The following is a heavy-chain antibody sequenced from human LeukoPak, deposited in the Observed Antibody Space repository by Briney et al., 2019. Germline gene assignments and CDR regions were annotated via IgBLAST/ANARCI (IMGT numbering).Heavy chain of an antibody. CDR1: GFTFSSYG. J-gene: IGHJ5*02. CDR3: AKDLTRVAARPGNWFDP. CDR2: IRYDGSNK. Sequence: GGSLRLSCAASGFTFSSYGMHWVRQAPGKGLEWVAFIRYDGSNKYYADSVKGRFAISRDNSKNTLYLQMNSLRAEDTAVYYCAKDLTRVAARPGNWFDPWGQGTLVTVSS. V-gene: IGHV3-30*02. D-gene: IGHD6-6*01.